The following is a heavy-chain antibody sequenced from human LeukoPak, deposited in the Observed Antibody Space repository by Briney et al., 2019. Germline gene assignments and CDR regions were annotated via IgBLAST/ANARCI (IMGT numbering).Heavy chain of an antibody. Sequence: GGSLRLSCVASGFTFSSFGMHWVRQTPGKGLEWVSFIWFDGSEKYYADSVKGRFTISRDNSKNTLYLQMNSLRAEDTAVYYCAKDQSNDYDSSGFDYWGQGTLVTVSS. CDR2: IWFDGSEK. D-gene: IGHD3-22*01. CDR3: AKDQSNDYDSSGFDY. V-gene: IGHV3-30*02. J-gene: IGHJ4*02. CDR1: GFTFSSFG.